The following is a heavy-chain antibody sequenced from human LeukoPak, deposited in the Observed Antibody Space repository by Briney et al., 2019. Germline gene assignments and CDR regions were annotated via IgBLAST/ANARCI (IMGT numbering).Heavy chain of an antibody. CDR1: GGTFSSYA. D-gene: IGHD3-10*01. J-gene: IGHJ6*03. V-gene: IGHV1-69*06. Sequence: SVKVSCTASGGTFSSYAISWVRQAPGQGLEWMGRIIPIFGTANYAQKFQGRVTITADKSTSTAYMELSSLRSEDTAVYYCARDRDRPLYDYYMDVWGKGTTVTVSS. CDR2: IIPIFGTA. CDR3: ARDRDRPLYDYYMDV.